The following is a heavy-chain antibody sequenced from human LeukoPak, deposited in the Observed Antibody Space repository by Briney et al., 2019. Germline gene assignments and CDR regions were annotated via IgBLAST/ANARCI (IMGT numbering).Heavy chain of an antibody. CDR3: ARQHTICGVVIIDY. J-gene: IGHJ4*02. CDR2: ISSSSSYM. Sequence: PGGSLRLSCAASGFTFSSYSMNWVRQAPGKGLEWVSSISSSSSYMYYADSVKGRFTISRDNAKNSLYLQMNSLRAEDTAVYYCARQHTICGVVIIDYWGQGTLVTVSS. CDR1: GFTFSSYS. V-gene: IGHV3-21*01. D-gene: IGHD3-3*01.